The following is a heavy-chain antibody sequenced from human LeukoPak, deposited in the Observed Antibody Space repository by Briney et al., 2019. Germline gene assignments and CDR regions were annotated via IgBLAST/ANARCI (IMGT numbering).Heavy chain of an antibody. CDR1: GFTFSGSA. Sequence: GGSLRLSCAASGFTFSGSAMHWVRRASGKGLEWVGRIRSKANSYATAYAASVKGRFTISRDDSKNTAYLQMNSLKTEDTAVYYCTSRQPYCGGDCRSLAFDYWGQGTLVTVSS. CDR3: TSRQPYCGGDCRSLAFDY. D-gene: IGHD2-21*02. J-gene: IGHJ4*02. CDR2: IRSKANSYAT. V-gene: IGHV3-73*01.